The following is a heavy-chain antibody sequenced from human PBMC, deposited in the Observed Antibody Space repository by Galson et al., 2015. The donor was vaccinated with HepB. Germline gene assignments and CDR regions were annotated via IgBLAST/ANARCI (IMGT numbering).Heavy chain of an antibody. J-gene: IGHJ3*02. V-gene: IGHV3-48*03. CDR2: ISSSGSTI. CDR1: GFTFSSYE. D-gene: IGHD3-22*01. Sequence: SLRLSCAASGFTFSSYEMNWVRQAPGKGLEWVSYISSSGSTIYYADSVKGRFTISRDNAKNSLYLQMNSLRAEDTAVYYCARTYYYDSTDAFDIWGQGTMVTVSS. CDR3: ARTYYYDSTDAFDI.